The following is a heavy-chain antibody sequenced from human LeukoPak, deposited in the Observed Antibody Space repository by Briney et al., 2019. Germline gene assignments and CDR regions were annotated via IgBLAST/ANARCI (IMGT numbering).Heavy chain of an antibody. J-gene: IGHJ5*02. Sequence: GRSLRLSCAASGFTFDDYSMHWVRQAPGKGLEWVSGSSWNSGSIGYADSVKGRFTISRDNAKNSLYLQMNSLRAEDTALYYCAKDMGYCSSTSCSSWFDPWGQGTLVTVSS. V-gene: IGHV3-9*01. CDR3: AKDMGYCSSTSCSSWFDP. D-gene: IGHD2-2*01. CDR1: GFTFDDYS. CDR2: SSWNSGSI.